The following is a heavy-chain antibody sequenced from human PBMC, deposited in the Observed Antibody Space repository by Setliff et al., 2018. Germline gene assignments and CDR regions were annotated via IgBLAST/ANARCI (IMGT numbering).Heavy chain of an antibody. V-gene: IGHV3-7*03. D-gene: IGHD3-10*01. J-gene: IGHJ4*02. CDR2: IKRDGSEK. CDR3: ARSLGSGSWWNSRPFYSDY. Sequence: GGSLRLSCAASGFTFNNYWMGWVRQAPGKGLEWVANIKRDGSEKYYVDSVKGRFTISRDNARNSLHLQMNNLRAEDTAVYYCARSLGSGSWWNSRPFYSDYWGQGTLVTVSS. CDR1: GFTFNNYW.